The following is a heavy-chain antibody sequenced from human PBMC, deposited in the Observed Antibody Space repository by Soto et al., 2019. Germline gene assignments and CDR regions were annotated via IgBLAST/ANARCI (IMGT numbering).Heavy chain of an antibody. J-gene: IGHJ4*02. CDR2: IAAGGYT. D-gene: IGHD4-17*01. CDR3: AKSSYYGDSRYFDS. CDR1: GFTFSSFA. Sequence: GGSLRLSCEASGFTFSSFAMTWVRQAPGKGLEWVSTIAAGGYTYVADSVKGRFTISRDDSKKTLFLQMSTLRADDTAVYYCAKSSYYGDSRYFDSWGQGTPVTVSS. V-gene: IGHV3-23*01.